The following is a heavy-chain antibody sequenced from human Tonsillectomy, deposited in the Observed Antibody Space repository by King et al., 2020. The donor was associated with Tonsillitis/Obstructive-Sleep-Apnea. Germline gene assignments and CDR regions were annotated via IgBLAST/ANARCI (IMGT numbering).Heavy chain of an antibody. CDR1: GFTFSSYA. Sequence: VQLVESGGGLVQPGGSLRLSCAASGFTFSSYAMSWVRQAPGKGLEWVSTINNSGGSTYYADSVKGRFTISRDNSKNTLYLQMNSLRAEDTAVYYCAKXGGYCSSGXXWGXDYWGQGALVTVSX. D-gene: IGHD2-15*01. CDR2: INNSGGST. J-gene: IGHJ4*02. CDR3: AKXGGYCSSGXXWGXDY. V-gene: IGHV3-23*04.